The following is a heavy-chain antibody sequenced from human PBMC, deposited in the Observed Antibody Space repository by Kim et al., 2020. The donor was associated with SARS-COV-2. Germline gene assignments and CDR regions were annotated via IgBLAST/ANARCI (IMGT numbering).Heavy chain of an antibody. CDR2: FYYTGSI. V-gene: IGHV4-59*02. CDR3: ARHGSSWEYFFDS. Sequence: SETLSLTCIASGASVTSYYWSWIRQPPGKGLEWIGYFYYTGSISYNPSLKGRVAISRDTSKNQLYLKLNSVTAADTAIYYCARHGSSWEYFFDSLGQGT. D-gene: IGHD6-13*01. CDR1: GASVTSYY. J-gene: IGHJ4*02.